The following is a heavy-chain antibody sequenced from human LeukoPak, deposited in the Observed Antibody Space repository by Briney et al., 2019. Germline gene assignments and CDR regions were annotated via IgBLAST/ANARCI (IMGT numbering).Heavy chain of an antibody. D-gene: IGHD3-9*01. Sequence: SVKVSCKASGGTFSSYAISWVRQAPGQGLEWMGGIIPIFGTANYAQKLQGRVTMTTDTSTSTAYMELRSLRSDDTAVYYCARAYYDILTGGKENDYWGQGTLVTVSS. J-gene: IGHJ4*02. CDR2: IIPIFGTA. V-gene: IGHV1-69*05. CDR3: ARAYYDILTGGKENDY. CDR1: GGTFSSYA.